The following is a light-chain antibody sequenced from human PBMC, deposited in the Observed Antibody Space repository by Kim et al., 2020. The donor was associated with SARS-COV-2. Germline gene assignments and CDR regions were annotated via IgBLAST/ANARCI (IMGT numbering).Light chain of an antibody. CDR3: QAWDSSTGV. CDR2: QDS. Sequence: VSPGQTASLTYSVDKLGDKYACWYQQKPGQSPVLVIYQDSKRPSGIPERFSGSNSGNTATLTISGTQAMDEADYYCQAWDSSTGVVGGGTQLTVL. CDR1: KLGDKY. V-gene: IGLV3-1*01. J-gene: IGLJ3*02.